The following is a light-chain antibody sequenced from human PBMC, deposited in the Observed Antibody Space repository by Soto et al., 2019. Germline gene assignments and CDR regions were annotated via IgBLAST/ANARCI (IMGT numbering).Light chain of an antibody. Sequence: DIQMTQSPSSVSASVGDRVTITCRASQGISSWLAWYQQKPGKAPKLLIYAASSLQSGVPARFSGSGSVTDFTLTIISLQPEDFATYRCQTYGSAPITFAQGTGLEIK. CDR1: QGISSW. CDR3: QTYGSAPIT. CDR2: AAS. J-gene: IGKJ5*01. V-gene: IGKV1-12*01.